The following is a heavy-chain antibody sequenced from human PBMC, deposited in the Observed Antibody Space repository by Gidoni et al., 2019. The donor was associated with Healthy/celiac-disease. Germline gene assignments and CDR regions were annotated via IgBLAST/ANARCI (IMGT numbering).Heavy chain of an antibody. J-gene: IGHJ1*01. V-gene: IGHV3-66*01. CDR1: GFTVRSNY. D-gene: IGHD6-25*01. Sequence: EVQLVESGGGLVQPGGSLRLSCAASGFTVRSNYMSWVRQAPGKGLEWVSVIYSGGSTYYADSVKGRFTISRDNSKNTLYLQMNSLRAEDTAVYYCARDLSRIAGGTGYFQHWGQGTLVTVSS. CDR3: ARDLSRIAGGTGYFQH. CDR2: IYSGGST.